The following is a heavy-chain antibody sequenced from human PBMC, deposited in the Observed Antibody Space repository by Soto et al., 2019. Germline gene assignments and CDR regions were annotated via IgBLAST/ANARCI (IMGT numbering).Heavy chain of an antibody. CDR1: GDSISNSRFY. CDR3: ARGSTTEKVDS. CDR2: IYHTGNA. J-gene: IGHJ4*02. Sequence: PSETLSLTCSVSGDSISNSRFYWAWIRQPPGEGLEWIGSIYHTGNAYYNPSLKSRVTIFVDTSKNQFSLALTSVTAADTAMYYCARGSTTEKVDSWGQGILVTVSS. V-gene: IGHV4-39*07.